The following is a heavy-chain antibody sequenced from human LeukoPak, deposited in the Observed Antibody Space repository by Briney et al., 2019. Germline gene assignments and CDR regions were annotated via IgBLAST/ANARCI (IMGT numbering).Heavy chain of an antibody. V-gene: IGHV3-9*01. J-gene: IGHJ4*02. CDR2: ISWNSGSI. Sequence: GRSLRLSCAASGFTFDDYAMHWVRQAPGKGLEWVSGISWNSGSIGYADSVKGRFTISRDNAKNSLYLQMNSLRAEDTALYYCAKDTYLALKGYFDYWGQGTLVTVSS. CDR3: AKDTYLALKGYFDY. CDR1: GFTFDDYA.